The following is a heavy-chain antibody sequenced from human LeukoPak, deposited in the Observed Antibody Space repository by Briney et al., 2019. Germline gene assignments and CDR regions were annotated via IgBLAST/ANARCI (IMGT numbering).Heavy chain of an antibody. V-gene: IGHV4-39*01. J-gene: IGHJ5*02. Sequence: PSETLSLTCNVSGGSISSSSYYWGWIRQPPGKGPEWIGNVYYSGTTYYSPSLKSRVTMFMDMSKNQYSRKLSSVTAADTAVYYCASRGYPPAPWGQGILVTVSS. CDR2: VYYSGTT. D-gene: IGHD3-22*01. CDR1: GGSISSSSYY. CDR3: ASRGYPPAP.